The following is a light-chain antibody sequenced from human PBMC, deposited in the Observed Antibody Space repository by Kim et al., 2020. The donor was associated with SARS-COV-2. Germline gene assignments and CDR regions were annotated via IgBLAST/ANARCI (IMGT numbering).Light chain of an antibody. CDR1: SANHERDI. Sequence: RGTNTWSGGSANHERDIVIWYQQLPGTAPKLLIGRNNQRPSGVPDRFSGSKSGTSASLAISGLRSEDEADYYCAAWDDSLSGSWVFGGGTQLTVL. CDR2: RNN. V-gene: IGLV1-47*01. CDR3: AAWDDSLSGSWV. J-gene: IGLJ3*02.